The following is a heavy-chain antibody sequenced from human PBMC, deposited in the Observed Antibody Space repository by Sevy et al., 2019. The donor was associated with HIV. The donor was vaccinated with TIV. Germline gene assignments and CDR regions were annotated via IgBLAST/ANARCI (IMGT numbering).Heavy chain of an antibody. D-gene: IGHD3-22*01. V-gene: IGHV3-30-3*01. Sequence: GESLKISCAASGFTFSSYAMHWVRQAPGKGLEWVAVISYDGSNKYYADSVKGRFTISRDNSKNTLYLQMNSLRAEDTAVYYCARDQGVTMIVVVTYYFDYWGQGTLVTVSS. J-gene: IGHJ4*02. CDR1: GFTFSSYA. CDR3: ARDQGVTMIVVVTYYFDY. CDR2: ISYDGSNK.